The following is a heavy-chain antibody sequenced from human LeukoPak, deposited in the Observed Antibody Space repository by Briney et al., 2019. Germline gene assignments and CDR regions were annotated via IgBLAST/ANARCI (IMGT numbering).Heavy chain of an antibody. J-gene: IGHJ3*02. CDR2: IGSGSGTI. D-gene: IGHD6-19*01. CDR1: GFTFSTYS. V-gene: IGHV3-48*01. CDR3: ARDGLVTGAFDI. Sequence: GGSLRLSCAASGFTFSTYSMSWVRQAPGKGLEWVSFIGSGSGTIFYADSVKGRFIISRDNAKNSLYLQMNSLRAEDTAVYYCARDGLVTGAFDIWGQGTMVTVSS.